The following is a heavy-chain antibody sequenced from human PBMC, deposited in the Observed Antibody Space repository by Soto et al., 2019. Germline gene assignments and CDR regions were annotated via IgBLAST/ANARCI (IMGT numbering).Heavy chain of an antibody. J-gene: IGHJ4*01. Sequence: GGDLRVSCGGSGFTFTTGRKNWGRLAPGKGQEGGGRIKRKNDGGTTDFAGRVGGRLAMSRDDSKSMVYLQMNSLKTEDTAVYYCTSDSFFTLKLIRFDFSGLGTLVTLSS. CDR3: TSDSFFTLKLIRFDF. CDR1: GFTFTTGR. D-gene: IGHD1-7*01. V-gene: IGHV3-15*07. CDR2: IKRKNDGGTT.